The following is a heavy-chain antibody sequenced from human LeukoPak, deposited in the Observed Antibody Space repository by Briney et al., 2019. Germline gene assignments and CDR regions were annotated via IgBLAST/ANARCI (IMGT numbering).Heavy chain of an antibody. J-gene: IGHJ4*02. Sequence: SETLSLTCTVSGGSISSYYWSWIRQPPGRGLEWIGYIYYSGSTNYNPSLKSRVTISVDTSKTQFSLKLSSVTAADTAVYYCARLSRSEDYWGQGTLVTVSS. CDR2: IYYSGST. CDR3: ARLSRSEDY. CDR1: GGSISSYY. V-gene: IGHV4-59*01.